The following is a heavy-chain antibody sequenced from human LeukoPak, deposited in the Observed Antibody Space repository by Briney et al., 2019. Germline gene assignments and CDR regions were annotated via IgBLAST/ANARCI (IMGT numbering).Heavy chain of an antibody. D-gene: IGHD6-19*01. J-gene: IGHJ5*01. CDR2: TYYRSKWYD. CDR3: ARDLGTSGWYTFDF. CDR1: GDSVSSKNGA. Sequence: PSQTLSLTCAISGDSVSSKNGAWNWIRQSPSRGLEWLGRTYYRSKWYDEYADSVKGRVTISPDTSKNQFSLHVYSVTPDDTAVYYCARDLGTSGWYTFDFWGQGTLVTVSS. V-gene: IGHV6-1*01.